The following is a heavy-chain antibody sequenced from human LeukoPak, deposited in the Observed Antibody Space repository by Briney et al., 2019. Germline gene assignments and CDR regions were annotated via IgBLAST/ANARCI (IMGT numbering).Heavy chain of an antibody. CDR1: GFTVSSYE. J-gene: IGHJ4*02. CDR2: IWYDGSNK. V-gene: IGHV3-33*08. Sequence: PGGSLRLSCAAFGFTVSSYEMSWVRQTPGKGLEWVAVIWYDGSNKYYADSVKGRFTISRDNSKNTLYLQMNSLRAEDTAVYYCARDSSGWYQENYFDYWGQGTLVTVSS. CDR3: ARDSSGWYQENYFDY. D-gene: IGHD6-19*01.